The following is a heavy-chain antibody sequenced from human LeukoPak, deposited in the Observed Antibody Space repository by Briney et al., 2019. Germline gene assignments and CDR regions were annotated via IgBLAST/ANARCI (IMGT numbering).Heavy chain of an antibody. Sequence: PGGSLRLSCADSEFSFTNYYMSWIHQAPGKGLEWVSYITSIYADSVKGRFTISRDNAKNSLFLQMNSLRAEDTAVYYCARVMATIDFWGQGTLVSVSS. J-gene: IGHJ4*02. D-gene: IGHD5-12*01. CDR2: ITSI. V-gene: IGHV3-11*06. CDR3: ARVMATIDF. CDR1: EFSFTNYY.